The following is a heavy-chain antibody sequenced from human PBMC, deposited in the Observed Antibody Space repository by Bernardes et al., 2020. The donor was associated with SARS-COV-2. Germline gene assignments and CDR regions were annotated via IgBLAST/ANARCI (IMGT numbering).Heavy chain of an antibody. V-gene: IGHV1-18*01. CDR3: ARDFQDDTNGYYLDF. CDR2: ISGYNDKT. Sequence: ASVKVSCKASGYTFINYGISWVRQAPGQGLEWMGWISGYNDKTRYAQRVQGRVTLTTDASTNTACLELRSLRSDDTAVYFCARDFQDDTNGYYLDFWGQGTRVTVSS. J-gene: IGHJ4*02. D-gene: IGHD3-22*01. CDR1: GYTFINYG.